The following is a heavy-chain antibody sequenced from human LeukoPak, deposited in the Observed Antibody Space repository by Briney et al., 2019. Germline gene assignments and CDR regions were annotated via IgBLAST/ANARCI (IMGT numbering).Heavy chain of an antibody. CDR1: GGSISSGGYH. Sequence: SQTLSLTCIVSGGSISSGGYHWSWIRQHPGKGLEWIGNDGSTYYNPSLKSRVTISVDTSKNQFSLKLSSVTAADTAIYYCAIYFVGDGGRGTWGQGTLVTVSS. CDR3: AIYFVGDGGRGT. D-gene: IGHD2-21*01. CDR2: DGST. V-gene: IGHV4-31*02. J-gene: IGHJ4*02.